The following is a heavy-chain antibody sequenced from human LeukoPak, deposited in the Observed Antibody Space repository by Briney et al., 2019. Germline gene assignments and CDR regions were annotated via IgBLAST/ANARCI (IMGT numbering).Heavy chain of an antibody. CDR3: ARIGGTYSLDY. D-gene: IGHD1-26*01. Sequence: GGSLRLSCAASGFTFTSYSMTWVRQAPGKGLEWVSSISSSGSYIYYADSVKGRFTISRDNAKNSLYLHMNSLRAEDTAVYYCARIGGTYSLDYWGQGTLVTVSS. CDR2: ISSSGSYI. J-gene: IGHJ4*02. CDR1: GFTFTSYS. V-gene: IGHV3-21*01.